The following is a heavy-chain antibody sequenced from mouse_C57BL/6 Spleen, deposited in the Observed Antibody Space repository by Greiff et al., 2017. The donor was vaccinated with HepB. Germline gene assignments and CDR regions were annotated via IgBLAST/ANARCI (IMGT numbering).Heavy chain of an antibody. Sequence: EVKPMESGGGLVKPGGSLKLSCAASGFTFSSYAMSWVRQTPEKRLEWVATISDGGSYTYYPDNVKGRFTISRDNAKNNLYLQMSHLKSEDTAMYYCARGGDYGSPFAYWGQGALVTGSA. D-gene: IGHD1-1*01. J-gene: IGHJ3*01. CDR2: ISDGGSYT. CDR3: ARGGDYGSPFAY. V-gene: IGHV5-4*03. CDR1: GFTFSSYA.